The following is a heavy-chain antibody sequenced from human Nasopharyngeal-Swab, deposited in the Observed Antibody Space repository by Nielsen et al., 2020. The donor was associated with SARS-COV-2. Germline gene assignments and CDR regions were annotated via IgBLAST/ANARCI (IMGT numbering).Heavy chain of an antibody. CDR1: GFSLSTSGVG. V-gene: IGHV2-5*02. J-gene: IGHJ4*02. CDR2: IYWDDDK. Sequence: SGPTLVKPTQTLTLTCTFSGFSLSTSGVGVGWIRQPPGKALEWLALIYWDDDKRYSPPLKSRLTITKDTSKNQVVLTMTNMDPVDTATYYCAHRRGAARPFDYWGQGTLVTVSS. CDR3: AHRRGAARPFDY. D-gene: IGHD6-6*01.